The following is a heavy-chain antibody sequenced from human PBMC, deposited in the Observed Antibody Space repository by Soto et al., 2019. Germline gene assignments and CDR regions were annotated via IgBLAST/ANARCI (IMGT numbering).Heavy chain of an antibody. V-gene: IGHV1-46*01. CDR3: ARVVGYCSSTSCYWNWFDP. J-gene: IGHJ5*02. D-gene: IGHD2-2*01. CDR2: INPSGGST. CDR1: GYTFTSYY. Sequence: ASVKVSCKASGYTFTSYYMHWVRQAPGQGLEWMGIINPSGGSTSYAQKFQGRVTITADESTSTAYMELSSLRSEDTAVYYCARVVGYCSSTSCYWNWFDPWGQGTLVTVSS.